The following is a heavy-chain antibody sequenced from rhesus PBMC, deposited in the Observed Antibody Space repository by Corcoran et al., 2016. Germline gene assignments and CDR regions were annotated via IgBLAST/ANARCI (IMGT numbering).Heavy chain of an antibody. Sequence: QVQLQESGPGLVKPSETLSLTCIVSGGFLSDSYFSNWVRQPPGTGLEWLGKMYGGVRITVYNPSLKSRLTISTDPSKNQFFLKLNSVTAADAAFYFCAREHDVWGPGVLVTVSP. CDR2: MYGGVRIT. CDR3: AREHDV. V-gene: IGHV4S18*01. J-gene: IGHJ5-1*01. CDR1: GGFLSDSYF.